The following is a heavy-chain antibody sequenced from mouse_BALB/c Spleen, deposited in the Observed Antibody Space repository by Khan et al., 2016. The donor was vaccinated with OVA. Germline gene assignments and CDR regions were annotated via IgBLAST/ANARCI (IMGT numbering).Heavy chain of an antibody. V-gene: IGHV1-7*01. J-gene: IGHJ2*01. Sequence: QIQLVQSGAELAKPGASVKMSCKASGYTFSNYWIHWVKQRPGQGLEWIGYINPRSGYTYYNQTFKDKATLTTDKSSSTAYMQLSSLTSEDSAVYYCARDRIDYWGQGTTLTVSS. CDR1: GYTFSNYW. CDR2: INPRSGYT. CDR3: ARDRIDY.